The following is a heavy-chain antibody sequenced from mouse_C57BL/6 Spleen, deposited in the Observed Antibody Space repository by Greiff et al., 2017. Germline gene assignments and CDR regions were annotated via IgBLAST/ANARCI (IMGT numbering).Heavy chain of an antibody. V-gene: IGHV1-69*01. J-gene: IGHJ2*01. CDR2: IDPSDSYT. Sequence: QVQLQQPGAELVMPGASVKLSCKASGYTFTSYWMHWVKQRPGQGLEWIGEIDPSDSYTNYNQKFKGKSTLTVDKSSSTAYMQLSSLTSEDSAVYYCARPPYFDYWGQGTALTVSS. CDR1: GYTFTSYW. CDR3: ARPPYFDY.